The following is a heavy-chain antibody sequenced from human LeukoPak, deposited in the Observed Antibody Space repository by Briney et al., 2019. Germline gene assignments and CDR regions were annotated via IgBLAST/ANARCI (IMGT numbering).Heavy chain of an antibody. Sequence: GASVKVSCKASGYTFTSYDINWVRQATGQGLEWMGWMNPNSGNTGYAQKFQGRVTITRNTSISTAYMELSSLRAEDTAVYYCAKDGLGSSLQAGYYDSSGYYSIPPIDYWGQGTLVTVSS. D-gene: IGHD3-22*01. CDR3: AKDGLGSSLQAGYYDSSGYYSIPPIDY. CDR2: MNPNSGNT. V-gene: IGHV1-8*03. CDR1: GYTFTSYD. J-gene: IGHJ4*02.